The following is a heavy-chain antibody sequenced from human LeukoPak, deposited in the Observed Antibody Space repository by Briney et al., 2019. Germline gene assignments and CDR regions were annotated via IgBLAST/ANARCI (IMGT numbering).Heavy chain of an antibody. V-gene: IGHV4-59*01. J-gene: IGHJ5*02. CDR1: GGSISSYY. Sequence: SETLSLTCTVSGGSISSYYWSWIRQPPGKGLEWIGYIYYSGSTNYNPSLKSRVTISVDTSKNQFSLKLSSVTAADTAVYYCARGETFGANWFDPWSQGTLVTVSS. CDR3: ARGETFGANWFDP. D-gene: IGHD3-16*01. CDR2: IYYSGST.